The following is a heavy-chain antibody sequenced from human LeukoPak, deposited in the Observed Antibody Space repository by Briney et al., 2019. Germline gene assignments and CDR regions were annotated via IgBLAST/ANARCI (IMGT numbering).Heavy chain of an antibody. D-gene: IGHD3-9*01. CDR1: GGTFSSYA. V-gene: IGHV1-18*01. Sequence: ASVKVSCKASGGTFSSYAISWVRQAPGQGLEWMGWISAYNGNTNYAQKLQGRVTMTTDTSTSTAYMELRSLRSDDTAVYYCARAPLTSPDYWGQGTLVTVSS. CDR2: ISAYNGNT. J-gene: IGHJ4*02. CDR3: ARAPLTSPDY.